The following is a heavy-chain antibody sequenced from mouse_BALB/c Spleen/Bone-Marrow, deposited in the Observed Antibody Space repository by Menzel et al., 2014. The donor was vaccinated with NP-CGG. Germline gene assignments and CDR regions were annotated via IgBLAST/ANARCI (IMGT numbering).Heavy chain of an antibody. D-gene: IGHD1-1*01. V-gene: IGHV1-61*01. CDR2: IHPSDTET. CDR1: GYSFXSYW. Sequence: QVQLQQPGAELVRPGASVKLSCKASGYSFXSYWMNWVKQRPGHGLEWIGMIHPSDTETRLNQRFKDKATLTVDKSSSTAYMQLNSPTSEDSAVYYCARLEGNYGSTFAYWGQGTLVTVSA. CDR3: ARLEGNYGSTFAY. J-gene: IGHJ3*01.